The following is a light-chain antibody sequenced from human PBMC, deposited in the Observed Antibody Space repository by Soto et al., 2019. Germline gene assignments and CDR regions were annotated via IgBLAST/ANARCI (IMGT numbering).Light chain of an antibody. J-gene: IGKJ4*01. CDR2: TAT. Sequence: DIPMTQSPSIVSASVGDRVTITCRASQVVANFLAWFQQKPGEAPRRLIYTATGLQSVVPSRFSGSGSGTYFTLTISSLQAEDSATYYCLQHAAYPLTFGGGTRVEIK. CDR1: QVVANF. V-gene: IGKV1-17*03. CDR3: LQHAAYPLT.